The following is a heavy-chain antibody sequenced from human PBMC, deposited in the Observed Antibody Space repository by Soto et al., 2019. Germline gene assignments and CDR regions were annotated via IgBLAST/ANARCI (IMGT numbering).Heavy chain of an antibody. D-gene: IGHD3-22*01. CDR2: ISYDGSNK. CDR1: GFTFSSYA. J-gene: IGHJ6*02. CDR3: ARDPYDSTPHHYYGMDV. V-gene: IGHV3-30-3*01. Sequence: GGSLRLSCAASGFTFSSYAMHWVRQAPGKGLEWVAVISYDGSNKYYADSVKGRFTISRDNSKNTLYLQMNSLRAEDTAVYYCARDPYDSTPHHYYGMDVWGQGTTVTVSS.